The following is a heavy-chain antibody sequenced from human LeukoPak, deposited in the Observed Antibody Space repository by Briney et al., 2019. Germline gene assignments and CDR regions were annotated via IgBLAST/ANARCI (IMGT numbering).Heavy chain of an antibody. Sequence: GGSLRLSCTASGFTFSAYSMSWVRQAPGKGLEWVSSISDNSYWIYYADSVEGRFIISRDNAKNSLYLQMNSLRAEDTAVYYCATYSSLNAREFQYWGQGTLVTVSS. V-gene: IGHV3-21*01. J-gene: IGHJ1*01. CDR1: GFTFSAYS. CDR2: ISDNSYWI. D-gene: IGHD3-22*01. CDR3: ATYSSLNAREFQY.